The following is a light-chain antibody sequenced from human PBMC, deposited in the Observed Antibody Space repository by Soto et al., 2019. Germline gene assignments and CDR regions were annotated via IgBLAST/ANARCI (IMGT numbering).Light chain of an antibody. V-gene: IGLV1-40*01. CDR3: QSYDSSRSGWV. CDR1: SSNIGAGYD. J-gene: IGLJ3*02. CDR2: GNS. Sequence: QSVLTQPHSVSGAPGQRVTISCTGSSSNIGAGYDVHWYQQLPGTAPKLLIYGNSNRPSGVPDRFSGSKSGTSASLAITGLQAEDEADYYCQSYDSSRSGWVFGGGTKLTVL.